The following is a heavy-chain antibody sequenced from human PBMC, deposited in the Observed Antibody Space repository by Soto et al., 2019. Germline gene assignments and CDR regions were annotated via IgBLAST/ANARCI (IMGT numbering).Heavy chain of an antibody. D-gene: IGHD4-4*01. CDR1: GGTFSSYA. J-gene: IGHJ5*02. Sequence: SVKVSCKASGGTFSSYAISWVRQAPGQGLEWMGGIIPIFGTANYAQKFQGRVTITADKSTSTAYMELSSLRSEDTAVYYCARSKAPLMTTVTTGFDPWGQGTLVIVSS. CDR3: ARSKAPLMTTVTTGFDP. CDR2: IIPIFGTA. V-gene: IGHV1-69*06.